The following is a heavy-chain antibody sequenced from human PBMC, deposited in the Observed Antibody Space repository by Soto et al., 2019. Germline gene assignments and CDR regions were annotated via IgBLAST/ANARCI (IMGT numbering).Heavy chain of an antibody. CDR3: ARDPSPWEDYYYGMDV. CDR2: IYYSGST. V-gene: IGHV4-31*03. D-gene: IGHD1-26*01. CDR1: GGSISSGGYY. J-gene: IGHJ6*02. Sequence: PSETLSLTCTVSGGSISSGGYYWSWIRQHPGKGLEWIGYIYYSGSTYYNPSLKSRVTISVDTSKNQFSLKLSSVTAADTAVYYCARDPSPWEDYYYGMDVWGQGTTVTVSS.